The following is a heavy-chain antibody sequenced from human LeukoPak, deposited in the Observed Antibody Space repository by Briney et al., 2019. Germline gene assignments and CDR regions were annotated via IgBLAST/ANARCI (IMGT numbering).Heavy chain of an antibody. CDR1: GGTFSSYA. J-gene: IGHJ5*02. V-gene: IGHV1-69*04. D-gene: IGHD7-27*01. CDR2: IIPIFGIA. CDR3: ARGTPPSRTGDGSWFDP. Sequence: ASVKVSCKASGGTFSSYAISWVRQAPGQGLEWMGRIIPIFGIANYAQKFQGRVTITADKSTSTAYMELSSLRSEDTAVYYCARGTPPSRTGDGSWFDPWGQGTLATVSS.